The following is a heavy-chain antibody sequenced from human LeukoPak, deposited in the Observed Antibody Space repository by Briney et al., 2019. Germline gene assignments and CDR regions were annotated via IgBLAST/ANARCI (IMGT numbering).Heavy chain of an antibody. J-gene: IGHJ6*02. CDR2: IIPIFGTA. CDR1: GGTFSSYA. Sequence: SVKVSCKASGGTFSSYAISWVRQAPGQGLERMGGIIPIFGTANYAQKFQGRVTITADESTSTAYMELSSLRSEDTAVYYCARDQGEYSGYDNGYYYGMDVWGQGTTVTVSS. CDR3: ARDQGEYSGYDNGYYYGMDV. D-gene: IGHD5-12*01. V-gene: IGHV1-69*01.